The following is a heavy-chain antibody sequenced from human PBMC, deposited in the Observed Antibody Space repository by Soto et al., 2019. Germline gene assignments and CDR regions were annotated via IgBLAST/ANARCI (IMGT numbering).Heavy chain of an antibody. Sequence: PSETLSLTCAVSGGSVSAAGYSWSWIRQPPGGGLEWIGYIYHSGTTLYNPSLKTRLTISLDRSNNRFSLTLTSMTAADTAVYYCARAQFYSGSGNCYNLMFDPWGQGTQVTVSS. J-gene: IGHJ5*02. CDR3: ARAQFYSGSGNCYNLMFDP. CDR1: GGSVSAAGYS. D-gene: IGHD3-10*01. CDR2: IYHSGTT. V-gene: IGHV4-30-2*01.